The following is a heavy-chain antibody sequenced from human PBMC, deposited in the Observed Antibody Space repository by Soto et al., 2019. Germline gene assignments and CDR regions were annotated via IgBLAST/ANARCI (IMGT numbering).Heavy chain of an antibody. V-gene: IGHV3-30-3*01. J-gene: IGHJ6*02. D-gene: IGHD2-15*01. CDR1: GFILSTYA. CDR2: ISYDGNNK. Sequence: QVQLVESGGGVVQPGRSLRLSCAASGFILSTYAMYWVRQAPGKGLEWVAVISYDGNNKYYADSVKGRFTISRDNSKNALYLQMNSLRAEDPAVYYCARAGCDGGSCYTLVGLRYGMDVWGQGTTVTVSS. CDR3: ARAGCDGGSCYTLVGLRYGMDV.